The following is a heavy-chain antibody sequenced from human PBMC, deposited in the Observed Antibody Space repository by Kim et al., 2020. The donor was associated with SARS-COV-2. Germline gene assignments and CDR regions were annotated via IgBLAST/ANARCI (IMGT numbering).Heavy chain of an antibody. Sequence: GGSLRLSCAASGFTVSSNYMSWVRQAPGKGLEWVSVIYSGGSTYYADSVKGRFTISRDNSKNTLYLQMNSLRDEDTAVYYCARDRRRDSHLQVFDYWGQGTLVTVSS. CDR3: ARDRRRDSHLQVFDY. CDR2: IYSGGST. CDR1: GFTVSSNY. V-gene: IGHV3-66*01. D-gene: IGHD4-4*01. J-gene: IGHJ4*02.